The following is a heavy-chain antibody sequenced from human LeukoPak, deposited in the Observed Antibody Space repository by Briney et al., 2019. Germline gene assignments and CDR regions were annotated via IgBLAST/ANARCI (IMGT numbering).Heavy chain of an antibody. CDR1: GDSISDDY. CDR3: ARDNGSGYTKGYEHYYYYLDV. CDR2: IHSDGTT. V-gene: IGHV4-4*07. D-gene: IGHD3-3*02. J-gene: IGHJ6*03. Sequence: SETLSLTCTVSGDSISDDYYTWMRQPAGKGLEWIGRIHSDGTTNYNPSLMSRVTLSIDKSKKHISLRLTSVTAADTALYYCARDNGSGYTKGYEHYYYYLDVWGKGTTVTVS.